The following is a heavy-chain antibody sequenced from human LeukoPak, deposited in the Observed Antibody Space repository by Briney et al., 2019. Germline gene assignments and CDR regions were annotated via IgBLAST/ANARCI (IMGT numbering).Heavy chain of an antibody. CDR1: GYTFIHYH. CDR3: TRRLIYGDDAFDI. J-gene: IGHJ3*02. Sequence: ASVKVSCKTSGYTFIHYHINWVRQASGQSLEWMGWLNPNNGDTGYSQSLQGRVIVTSNTSISTAYLELNSLRSEDTAMYYCTRRLIYGDDAFDIWGPGTMVTVSS. D-gene: IGHD3-3*01. V-gene: IGHV1-8*01. CDR2: LNPNNGDT.